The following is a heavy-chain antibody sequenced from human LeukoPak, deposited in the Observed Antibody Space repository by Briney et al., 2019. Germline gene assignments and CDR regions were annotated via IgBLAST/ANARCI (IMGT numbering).Heavy chain of an antibody. CDR3: ARAEGGPATAIY. CDR2: IDKKDKGYATAT. Sequence: GGSLKLSCAASGFTFSGSAIHWVRQSSGKGLEWVGQIDKKDKGYATATAYAASVKGRFTISRDDSINTAYLQMKSLKTEDTALYYCARAEGGPATAIYWGQGTLVTVSS. J-gene: IGHJ4*02. V-gene: IGHV3-73*01. CDR1: GFTFSGSA. D-gene: IGHD2-21*02.